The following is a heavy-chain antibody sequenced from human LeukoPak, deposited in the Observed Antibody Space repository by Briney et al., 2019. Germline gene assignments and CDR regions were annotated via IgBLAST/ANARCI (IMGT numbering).Heavy chain of an antibody. CDR2: ISSSSSYI. V-gene: IGHV3-21*01. CDR1: GFTFSSYS. J-gene: IGHJ5*02. CDR3: AREKEQWLGFDP. Sequence: PGGSLRLSCAASGFTFSSYSMNWVRQAPGKGLEWVSSISSSSSYIYYADSVKGRFTISRDNAKNSPYLQMNSLRAEDTAVYYGAREKEQWLGFDPWGQGTLVTVSS. D-gene: IGHD6-19*01.